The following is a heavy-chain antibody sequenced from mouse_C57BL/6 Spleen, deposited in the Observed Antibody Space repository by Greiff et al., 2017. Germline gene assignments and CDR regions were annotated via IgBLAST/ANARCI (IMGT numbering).Heavy chain of an antibody. D-gene: IGHD2-13*01. V-gene: IGHV1-7*01. CDR2: INPSSGYT. Sequence: QVQLKESGAELAKPGASVKLSCKASGYTFTSYWMHWVKQRPGQGLEWIGYINPSSGYTKYNQKFKDKATLAADISSSTAYMQLSSLTYEDSAVYYCARYCDEDYYAMDYWGQGTSVTVSS. J-gene: IGHJ4*01. CDR1: GYTFTSYW. CDR3: ARYCDEDYYAMDY.